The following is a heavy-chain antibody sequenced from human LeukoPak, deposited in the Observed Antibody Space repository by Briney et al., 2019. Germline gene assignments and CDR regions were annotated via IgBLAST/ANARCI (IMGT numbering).Heavy chain of an antibody. CDR2: INPNSGGT. J-gene: IGHJ5*02. CDR3: AREGSGSYGVSWFDP. CDR1: GYTFTRYY. V-gene: IGHV1-2*02. Sequence: GASVKVSCKASGYTFTRYYMHWVRQAPGQGLAWMGWINPNSGGTNYAQKFQGRVTMTRGTSISTAYMELSRLRSDDTAVYYCAREGSGSYGVSWFDPWGQGTLVTVSS. D-gene: IGHD3-10*01.